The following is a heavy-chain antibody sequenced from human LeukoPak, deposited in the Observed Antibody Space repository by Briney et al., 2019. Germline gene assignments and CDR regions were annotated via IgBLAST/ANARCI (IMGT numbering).Heavy chain of an antibody. J-gene: IGHJ4*02. Sequence: GGSLRLSCAASGFAFSKYWMHWVRQAPGKGLVWAPRITSDGSSTAYADSVKGRFTISRDNAKNALYLQMNSLRAEDTAVYYCARTVYYDRDDAYYRNFDSWGQGTLVTVSS. V-gene: IGHV3-74*03. CDR1: GFAFSKYW. CDR3: ARTVYYDRDDAYYRNFDS. D-gene: IGHD3-22*01. CDR2: ITSDGSST.